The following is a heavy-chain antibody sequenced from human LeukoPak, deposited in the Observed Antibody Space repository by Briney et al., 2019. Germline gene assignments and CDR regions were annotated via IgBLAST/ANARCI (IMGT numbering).Heavy chain of an antibody. CDR3: ARGQWLVHYCYYGMDV. CDR2: INHSGST. D-gene: IGHD6-19*01. J-gene: IGHJ6*04. Sequence: PSETLSLTCAVYGGSFSGYYWSWIRQPPGKGLEWIGEINHSGSTNYNPSLKSRVTISVDTSKNQFSLKLSSVTAADTAVYYCARGQWLVHYCYYGMDVWGKGTTVTGSS. CDR1: GGSFSGYY. V-gene: IGHV4-34*01.